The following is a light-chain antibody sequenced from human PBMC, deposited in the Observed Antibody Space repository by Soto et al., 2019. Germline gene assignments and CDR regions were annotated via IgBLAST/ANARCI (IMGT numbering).Light chain of an antibody. CDR2: EVP. CDR3: MQGTHWPLT. V-gene: IGKV2-30*01. CDR1: QSLLFFNGITY. J-gene: IGKJ4*01. Sequence: EVVLPQSPLSLPVTVGQPATGSYRSRQSLLFFNGITYLTWFHQRPGQPPRRLISEVPNRDSGVPDRFSGSGSVTDFTLEISRVEAEDVGLCCCMQGTHWPLTFGGATRLAIK.